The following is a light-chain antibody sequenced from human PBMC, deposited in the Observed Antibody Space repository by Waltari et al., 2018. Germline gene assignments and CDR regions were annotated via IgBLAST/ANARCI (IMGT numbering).Light chain of an antibody. CDR2: AAS. J-gene: IGKJ4*01. CDR1: QSIASN. Sequence: DIQMTQSPASLSASVGDRVTITCRASQSIASNLNWYQQKPGKPPKLLFYAASNLQSGVPARFSGSGSGTDFTLTISNLQPEDFAVYSCQQSNSSPHTFGGGTKVESK. V-gene: IGKV1-39*01. CDR3: QQSNSSPHT.